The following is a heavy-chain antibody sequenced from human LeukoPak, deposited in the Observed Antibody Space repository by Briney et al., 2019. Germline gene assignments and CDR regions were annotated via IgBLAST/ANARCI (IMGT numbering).Heavy chain of an antibody. V-gene: IGHV4-4*07. CDR3: AREDPQTTVPEGLDV. Sequence: SETLSLTCTVSGGSISSYYWSWIRQPAGKGLEWIGRIYTSGTTNINPSLKSRVTISVDMSKNQFSLKLSSVTAADTAVYYCAREDPQTTVPEGLDVWGQGTTVTVSS. CDR1: GGSISSYY. CDR2: IYTSGTT. J-gene: IGHJ6*02. D-gene: IGHD4-17*01.